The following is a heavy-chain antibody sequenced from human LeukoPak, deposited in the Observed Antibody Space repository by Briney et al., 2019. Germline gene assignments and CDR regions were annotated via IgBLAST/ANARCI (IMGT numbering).Heavy chain of an antibody. CDR2: IYPGDSDT. Sequence: GESLKISCKGSGYSFTTYWIGWVRQMPGKGLEWMGIIYPGDSDTTYSPSFRGQVTISVDKSISTAYLQWSSLKASDTAMYYCARRRDDAYDSSGYFGAWGQGTLVTVSS. V-gene: IGHV5-51*01. CDR1: GYSFTTYW. J-gene: IGHJ5*02. D-gene: IGHD3-22*01. CDR3: ARRRDDAYDSSGYFGA.